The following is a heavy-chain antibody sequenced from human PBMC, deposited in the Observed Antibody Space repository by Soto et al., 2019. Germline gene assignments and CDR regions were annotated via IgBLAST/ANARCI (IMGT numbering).Heavy chain of an antibody. Sequence: SVKVSCKASGGTFSSYAISWVRQAPGQGLEWMGGIIPIFGTANYAQKFQGRVTITADESTSTAYMELSSLRSEDTAVYYCARVSYYYDSSGYYGPRRGYYYGMDVWGQGTTVTVSS. D-gene: IGHD3-22*01. CDR1: GGTFSSYA. CDR2: IIPIFGTA. V-gene: IGHV1-69*13. J-gene: IGHJ6*02. CDR3: ARVSYYYDSSGYYGPRRGYYYGMDV.